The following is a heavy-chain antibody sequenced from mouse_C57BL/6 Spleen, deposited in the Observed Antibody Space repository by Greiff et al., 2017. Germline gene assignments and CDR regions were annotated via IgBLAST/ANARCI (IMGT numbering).Heavy chain of an antibody. CDR1: GYTFTSYG. Sequence: VQLQQSGAELARPGASVKLSCKASGYTFTSYGISWVKQRTGQGLEGIGAIYPRSGNTYYNEKFKGKATLTADKSSSTAYMELRSLTSEDSAVYFCAGEGDYDRFAYWGQGTLVTVSA. CDR2: IYPRSGNT. D-gene: IGHD2-4*01. J-gene: IGHJ3*01. CDR3: AGEGDYDRFAY. V-gene: IGHV1-81*01.